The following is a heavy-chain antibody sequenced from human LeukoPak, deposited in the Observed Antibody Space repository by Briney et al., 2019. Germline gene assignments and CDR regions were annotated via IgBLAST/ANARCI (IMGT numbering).Heavy chain of an antibody. CDR3: ARHNHDWGWDF. Sequence: GRSLRLSCAASGFIFSYYGMHWVRQAPGKGLEWLAVIWPDGTIQYYPAPVNGRFTISRDNSHNTLYLQLTGMRADDSAVYYCARHNHDWGWDFWGQGAQVTVSS. CDR2: IWPDGTIQ. J-gene: IGHJ4*02. CDR1: GFIFSYYG. V-gene: IGHV3-33*01. D-gene: IGHD2-8*02.